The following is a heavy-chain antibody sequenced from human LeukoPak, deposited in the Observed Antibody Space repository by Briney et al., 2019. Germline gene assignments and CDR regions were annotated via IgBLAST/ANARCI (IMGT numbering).Heavy chain of an antibody. CDR1: GGSISSYY. CDR2: IYYSGST. V-gene: IGHV4-59*01. J-gene: IGHJ6*02. CDR3: ATAASGRNYYYGMDV. D-gene: IGHD2-15*01. Sequence: SETLSLTCTVSGGSISSYYWSWIRQPPGKGLECIGYIYYSGSTNYNPSLKSRVTISVDTSKNQFSLKLSSVTAADTAVYYCATAASGRNYYYGMDVWGQGTTVTVSS.